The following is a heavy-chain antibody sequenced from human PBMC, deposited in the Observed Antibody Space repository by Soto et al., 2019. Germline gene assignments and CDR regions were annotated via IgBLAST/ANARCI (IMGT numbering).Heavy chain of an antibody. CDR2: FYYTENT. CDR1: GSSISSGSYY. CDR3: ARNAVHSSGFTDY. D-gene: IGHD6-19*01. J-gene: IGHJ4*02. Sequence: SETLSLTCTVSGSSISSGSYYWAWIRQHPGKGLEWIGTFYYTENTYYNPSLKSRVTISVDTSKNQFSLKLGSVTAADTAVYYCARNAVHSSGFTDYWGQGTLVTVSS. V-gene: IGHV4-39*01.